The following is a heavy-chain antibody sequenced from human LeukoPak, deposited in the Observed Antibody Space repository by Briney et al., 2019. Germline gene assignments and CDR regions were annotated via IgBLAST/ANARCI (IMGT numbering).Heavy chain of an antibody. J-gene: IGHJ3*02. CDR2: ISSSSSTI. D-gene: IGHD3-22*01. CDR1: GFTFSSYS. CDR3: ARDMGYYYDSSDAFDI. Sequence: GGSLRLSCAASGFTFSSYSMNWVRQAPGKGPEWVSYISSSSSTIYYADSVKGRFTISRDNAKNSLYLQMNSLRAEDTAVYYCARDMGYYYDSSDAFDIWGQGTMVTVSS. V-gene: IGHV3-48*01.